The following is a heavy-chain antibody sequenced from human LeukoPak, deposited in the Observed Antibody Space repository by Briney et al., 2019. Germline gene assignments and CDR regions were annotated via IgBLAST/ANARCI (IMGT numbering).Heavy chain of an antibody. V-gene: IGHV3-30*18. CDR2: ISYDGSNK. Sequence: PGRSLRLSCAASGFTFSSYGMHWVRQAPGKGLEWVAVISYDGSNKYYADSVKGRFTISRDNSKNTLYLQMNSLRAEDTAVYYCAKGAALGSSYGTWYYYYGMDVWGQGTTVTVSS. CDR3: AKGAALGSSYGTWYYYYGMDV. CDR1: GFTFSSYG. J-gene: IGHJ6*02. D-gene: IGHD5-18*01.